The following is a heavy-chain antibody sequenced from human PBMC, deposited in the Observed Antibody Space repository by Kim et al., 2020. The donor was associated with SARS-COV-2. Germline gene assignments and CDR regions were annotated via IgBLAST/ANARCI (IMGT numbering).Heavy chain of an antibody. CDR2: ISAYNGNT. CDR1: GYTFTSYG. V-gene: IGHV1-18*01. J-gene: IGHJ3*02. Sequence: ASVKVSCKASGYTFTSYGISWVRQAPGQGLEWMGWISAYNGNTNYAQKLQGRVTMTTDTSTSTAYMELRSLRSDDTAVYYCARDQGAGSYYKWTAVSSAFDIWGQGTMVTVSS. CDR3: ARDQGAGSYYKWTAVSSAFDI. D-gene: IGHD3-10*01.